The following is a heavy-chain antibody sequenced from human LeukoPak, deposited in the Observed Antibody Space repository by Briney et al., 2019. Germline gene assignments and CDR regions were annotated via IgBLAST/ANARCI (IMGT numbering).Heavy chain of an antibody. CDR1: GFTFSSYA. CDR2: ITGNGANT. Sequence: GGSLRLSCAASGFTFSSYAMSWVRQAPGKGLEWVSAITGNGANTFYADSVKGRFTISRDNSKNTMYLQMNSLRAEDTALYYCARDRSGSYPNWFDPWGQGTLVTVSS. V-gene: IGHV3-23*01. D-gene: IGHD3-10*01. CDR3: ARDRSGSYPNWFDP. J-gene: IGHJ5*02.